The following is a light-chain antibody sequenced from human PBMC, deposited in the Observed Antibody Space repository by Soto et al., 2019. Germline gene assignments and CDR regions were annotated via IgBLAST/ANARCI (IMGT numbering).Light chain of an antibody. CDR1: QGISSY. CDR2: TAS. CDR3: QQLNSYPPT. Sequence: DIQLTQSPSFLSASVGDRVTITCRASQGISSYLAWYQQKPGKAPNLLIYTASTLQSGVTSRFSGRGSGTEFTLTISSLQPEDFATYYCQQLNSYPPTFGGGTKVEIK. J-gene: IGKJ4*01. V-gene: IGKV1-9*01.